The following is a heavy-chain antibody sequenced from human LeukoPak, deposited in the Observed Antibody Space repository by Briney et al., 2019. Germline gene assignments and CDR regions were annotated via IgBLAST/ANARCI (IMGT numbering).Heavy chain of an antibody. D-gene: IGHD4-23*01. Sequence: PSETLSLTCTVSGGSISSGIYYWAWLRQPPGKGLEWFGSIYYRGNTYYNPALESRVTLFVGASKNQFFLNLSSVPAADNAVYYCWGHGDGGPAEYFRHWGQGTLVTVSS. CDR2: IYYRGNT. J-gene: IGHJ1*01. V-gene: IGHV4-39*01. CDR1: GGSISSGIYY. CDR3: WGHGDGGPAEYFRH.